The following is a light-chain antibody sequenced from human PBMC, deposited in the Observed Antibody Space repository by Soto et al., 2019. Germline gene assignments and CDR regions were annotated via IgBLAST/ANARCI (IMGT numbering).Light chain of an antibody. Sequence: QSALTQPASVSGSPGQSITISCTGTSSDVGDYKYVSWYQQHPGKAPKLMIYDVSDRPSGVSNRFSGSKSGNTASLTISGLQADDEADYYCSSYTSSFSYVFGTGTKLTVL. CDR3: SSYTSSFSYV. V-gene: IGLV2-14*01. J-gene: IGLJ1*01. CDR2: DVS. CDR1: SSDVGDYKY.